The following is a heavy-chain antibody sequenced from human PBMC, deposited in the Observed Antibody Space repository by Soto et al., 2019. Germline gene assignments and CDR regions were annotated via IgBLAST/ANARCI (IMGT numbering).Heavy chain of an antibody. CDR2: IIPIFGTA. V-gene: IGHV1-69*13. D-gene: IGHD2-15*01. CDR3: ARDPLDADCSGGSCKPRYYYGMDV. J-gene: IGHJ6*02. CDR1: GGTFSSYA. Sequence: GASVKVSCKASGGTFSSYAISWVRQAPGQGLEWMGGIIPIFGTANYAQEFQGRVTITADESTSTAYMELSSLRSEDTAVYYCARDPLDADCSGGSCKPRYYYGMDVWGQGTTVTVSS.